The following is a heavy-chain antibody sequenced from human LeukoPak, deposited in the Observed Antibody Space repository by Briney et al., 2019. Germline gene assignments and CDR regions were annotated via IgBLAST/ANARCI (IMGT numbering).Heavy chain of an antibody. CDR2: INPNSGDT. Sequence: ASVKVSCKASGYTFTGDYVHWVRQAPGQGLEWMGWINPNSGDTNFAQRFQDRVTMTRDTSISTAYMELSRLRSDDTAVYYCARGGIVGATAVQLGFDYWGQGTLVTVSS. V-gene: IGHV1-2*02. D-gene: IGHD1-26*01. CDR3: ARGGIVGATAVQLGFDY. J-gene: IGHJ4*02. CDR1: GYTFTGDY.